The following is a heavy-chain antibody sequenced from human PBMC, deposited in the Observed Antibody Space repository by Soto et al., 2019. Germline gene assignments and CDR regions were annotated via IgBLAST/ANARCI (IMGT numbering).Heavy chain of an antibody. Sequence: SETLSLTCTVSGGSISSGCYYWSWIRQHPGKGLEWIGYIYYSGSTYYNPSLKSRVTISVDTSKNQFSLKLSSVTAADTTVYYCSRVLKDYDILTGYFGYYFDYWGQGTLVTVSS. J-gene: IGHJ4*02. CDR1: GGSISSGCYY. CDR3: SRVLKDYDILTGYFGYYFDY. CDR2: IYYSGST. D-gene: IGHD3-9*01. V-gene: IGHV4-31*03.